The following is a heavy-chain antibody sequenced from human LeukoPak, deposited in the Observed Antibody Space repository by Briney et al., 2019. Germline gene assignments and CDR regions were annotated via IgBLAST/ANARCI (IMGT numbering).Heavy chain of an antibody. CDR3: ARENFMGTYGSGSYSCWFDP. V-gene: IGHV4-4*07. Sequence: SETLSLTCTVSGGSISSYYWSWIRQPAGKGLEWIGRIYTSGSTNYNPSLKSRVTMSVDTSKNQFSLKLMSVTAADTAVYYCARENFMGTYGSGSYSCWFDPWGQGTLVTVSS. CDR1: GGSISSYY. D-gene: IGHD3-10*01. J-gene: IGHJ5*02. CDR2: IYTSGST.